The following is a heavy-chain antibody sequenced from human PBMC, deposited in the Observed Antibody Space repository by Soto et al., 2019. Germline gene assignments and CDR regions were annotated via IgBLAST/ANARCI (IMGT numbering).Heavy chain of an antibody. CDR3: ARVIGTSWFVG. CDR1: GDSVSSNIVT. Sequence: PSQTLSLTCAISGDSVSSNIVTWDWIRQSPSRGLEWLGRTYYRSQWFNDYAVSVKSRMTINADTSKNQFSLQLNYVTPEDTAVFYCARVIGTSWFVGWGQGTLVTAPQ. V-gene: IGHV6-1*01. D-gene: IGHD6-13*01. J-gene: IGHJ4*02. CDR2: TYYRSQWFN.